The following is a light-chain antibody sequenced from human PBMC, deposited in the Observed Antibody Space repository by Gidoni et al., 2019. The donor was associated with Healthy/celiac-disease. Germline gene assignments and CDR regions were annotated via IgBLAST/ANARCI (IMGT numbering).Light chain of an antibody. Sequence: QSALTQPASVSGSPGQSLTISCTGTSSDVGGYNYVSWYQQHPGKAPKLMIYDVSKRPSGVSKRFSGSKSGNTASLTISGLQAEDEADYYCSSYTSSSTLVFGTGTKVTVL. CDR1: SSDVGGYNY. CDR2: DVS. V-gene: IGLV2-14*01. CDR3: SSYTSSSTLV. J-gene: IGLJ1*01.